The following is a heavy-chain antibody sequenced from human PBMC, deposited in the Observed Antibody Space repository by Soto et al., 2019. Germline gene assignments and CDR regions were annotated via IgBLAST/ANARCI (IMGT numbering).Heavy chain of an antibody. CDR2: IYYSGST. Sequence: QVQLQESGPRLVKPSQTLSLTCTVSGGSISSGGYYWSWIRQHPGKGLEWIGYIYYSGSTYYNPSINSRVTIAVDTSKNQLSLKLSSVPAADTAIYYCAADRGYSYAYFDYWGQGTLVTVSS. V-gene: IGHV4-31*03. J-gene: IGHJ4*02. CDR3: AADRGYSYAYFDY. D-gene: IGHD5-18*01. CDR1: GGSISSGGYY.